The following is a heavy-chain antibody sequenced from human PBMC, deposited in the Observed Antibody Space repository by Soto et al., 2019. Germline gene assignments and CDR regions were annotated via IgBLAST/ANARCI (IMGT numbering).Heavy chain of an antibody. J-gene: IGHJ4*02. CDR3: ARGLEYCSGGSCYFRTFDY. V-gene: IGHV1-18*04. D-gene: IGHD2-15*01. CDR1: GYTFTSYG. Sequence: ASVKVSSKASGYTFTSYGISWVRQAPGQGLEWMGWISAYNGNTNYAQKLQGRVTMTTDTSTSTAYMELRSLRSDDTAVYYCARGLEYCSGGSCYFRTFDYWGQGTLVTVSS. CDR2: ISAYNGNT.